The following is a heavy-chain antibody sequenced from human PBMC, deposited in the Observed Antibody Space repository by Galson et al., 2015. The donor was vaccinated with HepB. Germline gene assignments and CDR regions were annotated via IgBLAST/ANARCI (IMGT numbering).Heavy chain of an antibody. V-gene: IGHV3-30*18. Sequence: SLRLSCAASGFTFSSYGMHWVRQAPGKGLEWVAVISYDGSNKYYADSMKGRFTISRDNSKNTLYLQMNSLSTEDTAVYYCAKDGGRYSPVMGYFDYWGQGTLVTVSS. CDR1: GFTFSSYG. CDR3: AKDGGRYSPVMGYFDY. D-gene: IGHD1-26*01. J-gene: IGHJ4*02. CDR2: ISYDGSNK.